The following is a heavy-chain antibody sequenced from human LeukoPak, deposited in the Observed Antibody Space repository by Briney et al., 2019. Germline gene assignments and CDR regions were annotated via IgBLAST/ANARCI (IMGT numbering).Heavy chain of an antibody. J-gene: IGHJ3*02. CDR3: ARDPALIAVAGNDAFDI. D-gene: IGHD6-19*01. Sequence: ASVKVSCKASGYTFTSYGISWVRQAPRQGLEWMGWISAYNGNTNYAQKLQGRVTMTTDTSTSTAQMELRSLRSDDTAVYYCARDPALIAVAGNDAFDIWGQGTMVTVSS. CDR2: ISAYNGNT. CDR1: GYTFTSYG. V-gene: IGHV1-18*01.